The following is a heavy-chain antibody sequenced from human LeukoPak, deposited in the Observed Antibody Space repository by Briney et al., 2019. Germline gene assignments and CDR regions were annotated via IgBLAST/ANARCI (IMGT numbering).Heavy chain of an antibody. CDR2: INPNSGGT. V-gene: IGHV1-2*02. Sequence: GASVKVSCKASGYTFTSYGISWVRQAPGQGLEWMGWINPNSGGTNYAQKFQGRVTMTRDTSISTAYMELSRLRSDDTAVYYCASITMIDYWGQGTLVTVSS. J-gene: IGHJ4*02. CDR1: GYTFTSYG. CDR3: ASITMIDY. D-gene: IGHD3-22*01.